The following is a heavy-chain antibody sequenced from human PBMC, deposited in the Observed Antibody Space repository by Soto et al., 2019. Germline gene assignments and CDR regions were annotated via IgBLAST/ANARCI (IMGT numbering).Heavy chain of an antibody. CDR2: IYYSGST. D-gene: IGHD3-10*01. Sequence: SETLSLTCTVSGGSISSGDYYWSWIRQPPGKGLEWIGYIYYSGSTYYNPSLKSRVTISVGTSKNQFSLKLSSVTAADTAVYYCARGARYYGSGTYNWFDPWGQGTLVTVSS. CDR1: GGSISSGDYY. V-gene: IGHV4-30-4*01. CDR3: ARGARYYGSGTYNWFDP. J-gene: IGHJ5*02.